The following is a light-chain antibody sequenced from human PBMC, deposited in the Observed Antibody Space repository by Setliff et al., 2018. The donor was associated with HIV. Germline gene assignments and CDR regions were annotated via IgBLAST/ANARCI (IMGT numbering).Light chain of an antibody. J-gene: IGLJ1*01. CDR2: DVN. Sequence: QSALAQPPSASGSPGQSVTISCTGTSSDVGGYNYVSWYQQHPGKAPTLIIFDVNKRPSGVPDRFSGSKSGNTASLAVSGLQSEDEADYYCFSYADINNYVFGTGTNVTVL. V-gene: IGLV2-8*01. CDR3: FSYADINNYV. CDR1: SSDVGGYNY.